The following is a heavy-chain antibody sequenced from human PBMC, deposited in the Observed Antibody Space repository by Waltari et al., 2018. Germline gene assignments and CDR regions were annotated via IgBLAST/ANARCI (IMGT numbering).Heavy chain of an antibody. CDR1: GYTFITCY. CDR2: INPKSGGT. Sequence: QVQLVQSGAEVKKPGASVHVSCTPSGYTFITCYIPWVRQAPGQGLEWMGWINPKSGGTSYAEKFRGRVAMTRDTSINTVDVELRRLRSDDTAIYYCVRLFMDDDDSVYYFDLWGQGTLVTVSS. J-gene: IGHJ4*02. V-gene: IGHV1-2*02. D-gene: IGHD3-16*01. CDR3: VRLFMDDDDSVYYFDL.